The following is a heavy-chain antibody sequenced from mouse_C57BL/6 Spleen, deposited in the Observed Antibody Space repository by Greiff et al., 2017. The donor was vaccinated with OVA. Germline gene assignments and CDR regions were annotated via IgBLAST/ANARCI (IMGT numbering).Heavy chain of an antibody. CDR3: ARSLLLRSPKYFDV. CDR2: IDPSDSYT. V-gene: IGHV1-69*01. J-gene: IGHJ1*03. Sequence: QVQLQQPGAELVMPGASVKLSCKASGYTFTSYWMHWVKQRPGQGLEWIGEIDPSDSYTNYNQKFKGKSTLTVDKSSSTAYMQLSSLTSEDSAVYYCARSLLLRSPKYFDVWGTGTTVTVSS. CDR1: GYTFTSYW. D-gene: IGHD1-1*01.